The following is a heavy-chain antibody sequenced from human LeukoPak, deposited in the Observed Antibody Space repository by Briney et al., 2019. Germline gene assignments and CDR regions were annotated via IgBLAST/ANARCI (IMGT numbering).Heavy chain of an antibody. D-gene: IGHD5-12*01. J-gene: IGHJ4*02. V-gene: IGHV3-30*02. Sequence: GGYLRLYCAASGFTFSNYAIHRVGQAQGKGLEWVAFIRYDGSNKYYADSVKGRFTISRDNSKNTLYLQMNSLRAEDTSVYYCASGRGYDPSTLFDYWGQGTLVTVSS. CDR3: ASGRGYDPSTLFDY. CDR2: IRYDGSNK. CDR1: GFTFSNYA.